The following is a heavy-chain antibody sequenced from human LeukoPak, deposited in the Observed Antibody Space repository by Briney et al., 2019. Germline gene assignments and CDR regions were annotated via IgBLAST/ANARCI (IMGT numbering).Heavy chain of an antibody. Sequence: ASMKVSCKTSGYTFTTYFIHWVRQAPGQGLEWMGGINPYSGGTKYAQKFQGRVTMTRDTSIGTAYMELSRLMSDDTAVYYCARYWAEPAATDDAFDIWGQGTMVVVSS. J-gene: IGHJ3*02. CDR2: INPYSGGT. CDR1: GYTFTTYF. CDR3: ARYWAEPAATDDAFDI. D-gene: IGHD2-15*01. V-gene: IGHV1-2*02.